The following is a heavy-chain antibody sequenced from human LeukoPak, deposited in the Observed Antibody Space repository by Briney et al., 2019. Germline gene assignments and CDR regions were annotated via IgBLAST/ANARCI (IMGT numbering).Heavy chain of an antibody. Sequence: GGSLRLSCAASGFTFSGSAMHWVRQASGKGLEWVGRIRSKANSYATAYAASVKGRFTISRDDSKNTAYLQMNSLKTEDTAVYYCTRHTAWLGNKEYYYYGMDVWGRGTTVTVSS. J-gene: IGHJ6*02. D-gene: IGHD2-21*02. CDR1: GFTFSGSA. CDR3: TRHTAWLGNKEYYYYGMDV. V-gene: IGHV3-73*01. CDR2: IRSKANSYAT.